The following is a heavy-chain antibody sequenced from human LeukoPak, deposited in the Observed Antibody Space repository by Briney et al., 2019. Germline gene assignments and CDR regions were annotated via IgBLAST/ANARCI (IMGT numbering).Heavy chain of an antibody. V-gene: IGHV3-30*18. Sequence: GGSLRLSCAACGFTFSSYGMHWVRQAPGKGLEWVAVISYDGSNKYYADSVKGRFTISRDNSKNTLYLQMNSLRAEDTAVYYCAKVVAVAATGDYWGQGTLVTVSS. CDR3: AKVVAVAATGDY. CDR1: GFTFSSYG. J-gene: IGHJ4*02. CDR2: ISYDGSNK. D-gene: IGHD6-19*01.